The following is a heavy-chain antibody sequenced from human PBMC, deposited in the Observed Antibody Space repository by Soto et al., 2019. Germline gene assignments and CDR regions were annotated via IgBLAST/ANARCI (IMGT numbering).Heavy chain of an antibody. D-gene: IGHD3-22*01. V-gene: IGHV3-7*01. J-gene: IGHJ3*02. CDR3: ARDYYDSSGYYNDAFDI. CDR2: IKQDGSEK. Sequence: GESLKISCAAAGFTFSSYWMSWVRQAPGKGLEWVANIKQDGSEKYYVDSVKGRFTISRDNAKNSLYLQMNSLRAEDTAVYYCARDYYDSSGYYNDAFDIWGQGTMVTVSS. CDR1: GFTFSSYW.